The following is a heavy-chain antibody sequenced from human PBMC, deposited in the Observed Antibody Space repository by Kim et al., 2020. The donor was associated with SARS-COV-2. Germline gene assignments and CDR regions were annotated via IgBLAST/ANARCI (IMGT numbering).Heavy chain of an antibody. V-gene: IGHV4-38-2*02. CDR3: ARVRYSSGEKGWFDP. CDR2: VYHSGNI. D-gene: IGHD6-19*01. J-gene: IGHJ5*02. CDR1: GYSISSGYY. Sequence: SETLSLTCTVSGYSISSGYYWGWIRQPPGKGLEWIGSVYHSGNIYYNSSLESRVTISVDTPKNQFSLKLNSVTAADTAVYYCARVRYSSGEKGWFDPWGQGTLVTVSS.